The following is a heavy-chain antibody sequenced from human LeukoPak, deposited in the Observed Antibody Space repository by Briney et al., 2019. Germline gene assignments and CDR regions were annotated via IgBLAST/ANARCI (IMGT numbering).Heavy chain of an antibody. Sequence: PGGSLRLSCAASGFTFSNYAMYWVRQAPGKGLEGVAFTTYDGSDKYYADSVKGRFTISRDNSKNTLYLQMNSLRAEDTAVYYCAKDRANAWSSDYWGQGTLVTVSS. CDR1: GFTFSNYA. CDR3: AKDRANAWSSDY. J-gene: IGHJ4*02. CDR2: TTYDGSDK. D-gene: IGHD3-10*01. V-gene: IGHV3-30*02.